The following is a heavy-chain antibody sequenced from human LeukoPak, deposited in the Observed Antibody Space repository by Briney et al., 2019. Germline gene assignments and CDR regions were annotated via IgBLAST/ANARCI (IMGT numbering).Heavy chain of an antibody. CDR2: IRSGYT. J-gene: IGHJ4*02. V-gene: IGHV4-34*01. D-gene: IGHD2-2*02. Sequence: SETLSLTCAVHGVSVCGYYWSWIRQSPGKGLEWIGEIRSGYTNYNPSLKTRVTISADTSENQLSLRLTSVTAADTAVYYCARMRCGHTDNRCYNYWGQGTLVTVSS. CDR3: ARMRCGHTDNRCYNY. CDR1: GVSVCGYY.